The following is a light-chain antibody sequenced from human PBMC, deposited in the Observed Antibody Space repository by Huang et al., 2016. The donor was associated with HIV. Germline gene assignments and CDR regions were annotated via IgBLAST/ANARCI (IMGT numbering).Light chain of an antibody. V-gene: IGKV1-33*01. CDR2: AAA. CDR3: QQYDNLPWT. CDR1: QNISTY. Sequence: DIQMTQSPSSLSASVGDRVTIPCQASQNISTYFNWYQQKPGNAPKVLIYAAANLETGVPSRFRGSGSGTDFTFTISSLQPGDIATYYCQQYDNLPWTFGQGTKVEIK. J-gene: IGKJ1*01.